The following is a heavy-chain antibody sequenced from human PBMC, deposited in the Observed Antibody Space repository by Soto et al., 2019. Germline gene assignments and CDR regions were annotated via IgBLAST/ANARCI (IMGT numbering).Heavy chain of an antibody. J-gene: IGHJ4*02. CDR1: GFTVSNNY. CDR3: ASGGITMIVVVTRH. D-gene: IGHD3-22*01. V-gene: IGHV3-53*05. CDR2: IYSGGYT. Sequence: GSLRLSCAVSGFTVSNNYMSWVRQAPGKGLEGVSVIYSGGYTAYGDSVKGRFTISRDNSKNTLYLQMNSLRAEDTAVYYCASGGITMIVVVTRHWGQGTLVTVSS.